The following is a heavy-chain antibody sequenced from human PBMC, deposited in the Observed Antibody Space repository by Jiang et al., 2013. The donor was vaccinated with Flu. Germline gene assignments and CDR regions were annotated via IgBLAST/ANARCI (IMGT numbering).Heavy chain of an antibody. V-gene: IGHV4-38-2*01. J-gene: IGHJ4*02. CDR1: GHSISSGYY. Sequence: LLKPSETLSPTCAVSGHSISSGYYWGWIRQSPGKGLEWIGSIDHTGSTDYNPSLKSQVTISVDTTKNQFSLKLTSVTAADTAVYYCGRHWDRCGYFDWWGQGTLVTVSS. D-gene: IGHD2-21*01. CDR2: IDHTGST. CDR3: GRHWDRCGYFDW.